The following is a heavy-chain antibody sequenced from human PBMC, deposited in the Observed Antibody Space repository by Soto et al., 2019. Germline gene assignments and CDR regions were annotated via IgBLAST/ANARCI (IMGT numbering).Heavy chain of an antibody. D-gene: IGHD6-19*01. J-gene: IGHJ4*02. CDR1: GFTFSAYA. CDR3: EKDAERTSGWYYFDY. V-gene: IGHV3-23*01. CDR2: MSNSGDNT. Sequence: PGGSLRLSCVASGFTFSAYAMGWVRQAPGKGLEWVSVMSNSGDNTYYADSVKGRFTISRDNSENTLYLQMSSLRAEDTAVYYCEKDAERTSGWYYFDYWGQGALVTVYS.